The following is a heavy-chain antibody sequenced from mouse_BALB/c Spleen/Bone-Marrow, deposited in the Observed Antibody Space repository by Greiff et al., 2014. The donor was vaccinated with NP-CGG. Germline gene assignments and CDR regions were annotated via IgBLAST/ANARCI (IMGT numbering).Heavy chain of an antibody. V-gene: IGHV1-31*01. CDR2: IYPYNGVS. CDR1: GYSFTGYY. Sequence: EVQLVESGPELVKPGASVKISCKASGYSFTGYYMHWAKQSHGNSPDWIGYIYPYNGVSSYNQKFKGKATLTVDKSSSTAYMELRSLTSDDSAVYYCESRGEYFDVWGAGTTVTVSS. CDR3: ESRGEYFDV. J-gene: IGHJ1*01.